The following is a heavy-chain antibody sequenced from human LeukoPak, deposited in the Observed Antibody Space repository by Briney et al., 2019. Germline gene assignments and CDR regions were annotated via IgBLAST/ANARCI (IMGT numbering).Heavy chain of an antibody. CDR3: ARGGGIAAAGTEFDP. D-gene: IGHD6-13*01. V-gene: IGHV4-34*01. J-gene: IGHJ5*02. CDR2: INHSGST. CDR1: GGSFSGYY. Sequence: SGTLSLTCAVYGGSFSGYYWSWIRQAPGKGLEWIGEINHSGSTNYNPSLKSRVTISVDTSKNQFSLKLSSVTAADTAVYYCARGGGIAAAGTEFDPWGQGTLVTVSS.